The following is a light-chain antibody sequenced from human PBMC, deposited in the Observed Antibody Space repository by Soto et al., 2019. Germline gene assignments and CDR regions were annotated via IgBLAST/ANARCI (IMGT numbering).Light chain of an antibody. CDR2: GNY. J-gene: IGLJ2*01. V-gene: IGLV1-40*01. CDR3: QSYDSSLNGHVV. CDR1: SSNIGAGYD. Sequence: QSVLTQPPSVSGAPGQRVTISCSGSSSNIGAGYDVHWYQQLPETAPKLLIYGNYNRPSGVPDRFSGSKSGTSASLAITGLQAEDEADYYCQSYDSSLNGHVVFGGGTKLTVL.